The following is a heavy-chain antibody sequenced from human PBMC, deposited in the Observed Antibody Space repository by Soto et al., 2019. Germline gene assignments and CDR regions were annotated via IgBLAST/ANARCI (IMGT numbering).Heavy chain of an antibody. V-gene: IGHV3-23*01. D-gene: IGHD3-16*01. CDR3: AKGGYYSLFDI. J-gene: IGHJ3*02. CDR1: GFPFSSYA. Sequence: GGSLRLSCVASGFPFSSYAMSWVRQTPGKGLEWVSGISGSGGRTCYADSVKGRFTISRDNSNNTLSLQMHILRVEDTAVYFCAKGGYYSLFDIWGQGTMVTVSS. CDR2: ISGSGGRT.